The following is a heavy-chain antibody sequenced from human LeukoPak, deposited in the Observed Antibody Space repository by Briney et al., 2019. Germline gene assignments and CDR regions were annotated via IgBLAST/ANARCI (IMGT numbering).Heavy chain of an antibody. Sequence: GGSLRLSCAASGFTFSTYVMTWVRQAPGKGLEWVSAIGADGRSTDYADSVKGRFTTSRDISKNTLYLQMNSLRAKDTALYYCTRRVGGTPDHWGLGTLVTVSS. CDR1: GFTFSTYV. J-gene: IGHJ5*02. V-gene: IGHV3-23*01. CDR3: TRRVGGTPDH. CDR2: IGADGRST. D-gene: IGHD1-26*01.